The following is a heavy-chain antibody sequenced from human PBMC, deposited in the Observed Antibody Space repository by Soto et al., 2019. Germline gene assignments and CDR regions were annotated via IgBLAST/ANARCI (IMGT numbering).Heavy chain of an antibody. V-gene: IGHV1-69*01. Sequence: QVQLVQSGAEVKEPGSSVKVSCRASGGTFSSYAISWVRQAPGQGLEWMGGIIPIFGTANYAQKFQGRVTITADESTSTAYMELSSLRSEDTAVYYCARDLDVPGTTSHYYGMDVCSQGTTVTVSS. CDR2: IIPIFGTA. CDR1: GGTFSSYA. D-gene: IGHD1-7*01. J-gene: IGHJ6*02. CDR3: ARDLDVPGTTSHYYGMDV.